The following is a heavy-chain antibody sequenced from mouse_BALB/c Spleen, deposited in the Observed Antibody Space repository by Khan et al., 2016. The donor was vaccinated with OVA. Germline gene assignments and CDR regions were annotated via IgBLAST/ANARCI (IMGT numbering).Heavy chain of an antibody. CDR2: INPTSDYT. V-gene: IGHV1-7*01. Sequence: QVRLQQSGAELAKPGASVKMSCTASGYTFTSYWMHWIKQRPGQGLEWIGYINPTSDYTDYNQKFKDKATLTADKSSSTAYMQLSSLTSDDSAVYYCARDRIDYWGQGTVLTVSA. CDR3: ARDRIDY. CDR1: GYTFTSYW. J-gene: IGHJ2*01.